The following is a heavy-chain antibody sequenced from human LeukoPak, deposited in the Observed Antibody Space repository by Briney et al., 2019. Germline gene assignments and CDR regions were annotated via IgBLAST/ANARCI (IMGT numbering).Heavy chain of an antibody. CDR3: ARDTSHAVPAAIFSVAGNQLSY. CDR2: INPNSGGT. J-gene: IGHJ4*02. CDR1: GYTFTGYY. Sequence: ASVKVSCKASGYTFTGYYMHWVRPAPGQGLEWMGWINPNSGGTNYAQKFQGRVTMTRDTSISTAYMERSRLRSDDTAVYYCARDTSHAVPAAIFSVAGNQLSYWGQGTLVTVSS. D-gene: IGHD2-2*01. V-gene: IGHV1-2*02.